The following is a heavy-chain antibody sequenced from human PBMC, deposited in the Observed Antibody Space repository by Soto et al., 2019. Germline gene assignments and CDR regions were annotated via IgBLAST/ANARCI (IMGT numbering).Heavy chain of an antibody. CDR2: ISSYGEKT. J-gene: IGHJ4*02. V-gene: IGHV3-64D*06. CDR3: VKSATIAAAATDYFDS. CDR1: GFTFSRYA. Sequence: TGGSLRLSCSVSGFTFSRYAMHWGRQAPGKGLEYVSGISSYGEKTYYADPVKGRFTISRDNSKNTLYLQMGSLRGEDTALYHCVKSATIAAAATDYFDSWGQGTLVTVSS. D-gene: IGHD6-25*01.